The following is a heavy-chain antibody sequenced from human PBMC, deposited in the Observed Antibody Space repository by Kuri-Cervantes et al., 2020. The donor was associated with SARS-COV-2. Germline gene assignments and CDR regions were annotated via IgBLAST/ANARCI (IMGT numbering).Heavy chain of an antibody. Sequence: GSLRLSCTVSGGSIHSSPYYWGWIRQPPGQGLEWIGSIYYSANTYFNPSLKSRVTMSVDTSRNQFSLRLSSVTGADTAVYYCARHGGGYFDYWGQGTLVTVSS. J-gene: IGHJ4*02. CDR3: ARHGGGYFDY. CDR1: GGSIHSSPYY. D-gene: IGHD3-10*01. CDR2: IYYSANT. V-gene: IGHV4-39*01.